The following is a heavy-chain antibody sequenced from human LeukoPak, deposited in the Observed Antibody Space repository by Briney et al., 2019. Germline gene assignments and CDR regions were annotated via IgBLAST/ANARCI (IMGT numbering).Heavy chain of an antibody. V-gene: IGHV5-51*01. D-gene: IGHD2-21*02. Sequence: PGESLKISFQGSGYSFSTYWIGWVRPMPGKGLEWMGIIYPRNSNTRYSPSFQGQVTISADTSINTAYLQWSTLKASDTAMYYCARLDSAGDWLYWGQGTLVTVSS. J-gene: IGHJ4*02. CDR3: ARLDSAGDWLY. CDR2: IYPRNSNT. CDR1: GYSFSTYW.